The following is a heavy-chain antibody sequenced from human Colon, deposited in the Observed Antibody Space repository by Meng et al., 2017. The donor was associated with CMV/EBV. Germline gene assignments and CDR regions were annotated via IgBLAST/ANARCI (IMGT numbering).Heavy chain of an antibody. CDR2: ITGSGNLA. Sequence: GGSLRLSCSTSGFTFADFAMAWVRQAPGKGLQWVAAITGSGNLAYYADSLRGRVPISRDNFRQTVFLQMQNLRGDDTAVYYCVKGAKFSAFWTIPDWGEGTLVTVSS. V-gene: IGHV3-23*01. J-gene: IGHJ4*02. CDR3: VKGAKFSAFWTIPD. D-gene: IGHD3/OR15-3a*01. CDR1: GFTFADFA.